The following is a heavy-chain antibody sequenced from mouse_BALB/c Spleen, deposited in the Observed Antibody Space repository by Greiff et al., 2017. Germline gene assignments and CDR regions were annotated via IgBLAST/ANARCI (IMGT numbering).Heavy chain of an antibody. V-gene: IGHV1-54*01. CDR3: ARGLRLSHWYFDV. CDR2: INPGSGGT. J-gene: IGHJ1*01. Sequence: QVQLKESGAELVRPGTSVKVSCKASGYAFTNYLIEWVKQRPGQGLEWIGVINPGSGGTNYNEKFKGKATLTADKSSSTAYMQLSSLTSDDSAVYFCARGLRLSHWYFDVWGAGTTVTVSS. CDR1: GYAFTNYL. D-gene: IGHD1-2*01.